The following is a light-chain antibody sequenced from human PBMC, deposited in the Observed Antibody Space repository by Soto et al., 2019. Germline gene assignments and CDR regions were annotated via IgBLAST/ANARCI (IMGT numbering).Light chain of an antibody. J-gene: IGLJ2*01. CDR1: SGXSSYA. CDR2: LNSDGSH. Sequence: QAVVTQSPSASASLGASVKLTCTLSSGXSSYAIAWHQQQPEKGPRYLMKLNSDGSHSKGDGIPDRFLGSSSGAERYLTISSLQSEDEADYYFQTWGTGIVVFGGGTKLTVL. V-gene: IGLV4-69*01. CDR3: QTWGTGIVV.